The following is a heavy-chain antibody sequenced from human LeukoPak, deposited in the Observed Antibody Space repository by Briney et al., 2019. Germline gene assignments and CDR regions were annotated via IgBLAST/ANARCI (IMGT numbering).Heavy chain of an antibody. J-gene: IGHJ4*02. V-gene: IGHV3-11*04. Sequence: GGSLRLSCAASGFTFNDYYMSWIRRAPGKGLEWVSYITSNGNTIYYADSVKGRFTISRDSAKNSLYLQMNSLRAEDTAVYYCARPLPDSGSYHNFDYWGQGTLVTVSS. D-gene: IGHD1-26*01. CDR3: ARPLPDSGSYHNFDY. CDR2: ITSNGNTI. CDR1: GFTFNDYY.